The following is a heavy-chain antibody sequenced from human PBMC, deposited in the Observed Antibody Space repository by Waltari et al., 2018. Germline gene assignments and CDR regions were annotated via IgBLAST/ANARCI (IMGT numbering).Heavy chain of an antibody. Sequence: QVQLVQSGAEVKKPGSSVKVSCKASGGTFSSYAISWVRQAPGQGLEWMGGIIPLFGTANYAQKFQGRVTITADKSTSTAYMELSSLRSEDTAVYYCARSAYCSSTSCNFDYWGQGTLVTVSS. CDR3: ARSAYCSSTSCNFDY. CDR2: IIPLFGTA. CDR1: GGTFSSYA. V-gene: IGHV1-69*14. J-gene: IGHJ4*02. D-gene: IGHD2-2*01.